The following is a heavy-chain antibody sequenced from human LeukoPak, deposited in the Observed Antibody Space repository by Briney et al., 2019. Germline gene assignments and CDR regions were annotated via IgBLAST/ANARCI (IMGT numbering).Heavy chain of an antibody. V-gene: IGHV5-10-1*01. CDR1: GYSFTSYW. J-gene: IGHJ3*02. D-gene: IGHD3-10*01. Sequence: GESLKISCKGSGYSFTSYWISWARQVPGKGLEWMGRIDPSDSYTNYSPSFQGHVTISADKSISTAYLQWSSLKASDTAMYYCASPLFGEFGAFDIWGQGTMVTVSS. CDR3: ASPLFGEFGAFDI. CDR2: IDPSDSYT.